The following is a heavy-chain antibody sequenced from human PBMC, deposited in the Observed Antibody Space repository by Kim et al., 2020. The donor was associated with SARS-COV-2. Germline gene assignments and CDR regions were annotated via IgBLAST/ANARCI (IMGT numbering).Heavy chain of an antibody. D-gene: IGHD4-17*01. CDR2: INWNGGST. CDR1: GFTFDDYG. J-gene: IGHJ6*02. Sequence: GGSLRLSCAASGFTFDDYGMSWVRQAPGKGLEWVSGINWNGGSTGYADSVKGRFTISRDNAKNSLYLQMNSLRAEDTALYHCARGGYGGNPHDYGMDVWGQGTTVTVSS. V-gene: IGHV3-20*01. CDR3: ARGGYGGNPHDYGMDV.